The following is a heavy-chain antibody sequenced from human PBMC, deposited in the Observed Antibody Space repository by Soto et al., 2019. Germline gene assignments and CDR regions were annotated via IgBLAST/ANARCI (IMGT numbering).Heavy chain of an antibody. CDR1: GYTFTGHY. V-gene: IGHV1-2*02. D-gene: IGHD1-26*01. CDR2: IGPESGAT. J-gene: IGHJ4*02. CDR3: GRGRSGQIVVFY. Sequence: ASVKVSCKASGYTFTGHYIHWVRQAPEQGPEWMGEIGPESGATRYAQRFQGRVTMTMDMSITTVYMELNNLSPDDTAVYYCGRGRSGQIVVFYWGQGTLVTVSS.